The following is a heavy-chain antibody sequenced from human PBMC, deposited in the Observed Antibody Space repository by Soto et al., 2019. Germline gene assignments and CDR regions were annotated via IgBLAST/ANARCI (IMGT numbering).Heavy chain of an antibody. CDR1: GFTFSSYE. Sequence: PVGSLSLSCSASGFTFSSYEMNWVRQAPGKGLEWVSYISSSGSTIYYADSVKGRFTISRDNAKNSLYLQMNSLRAEDTAVYYCARDPGHIVVGREFFFGYWGQGTLVTVSS. J-gene: IGHJ4*02. CDR3: ARDPGHIVVGREFFFGY. D-gene: IGHD2-21*01. CDR2: ISSSGSTI. V-gene: IGHV3-48*03.